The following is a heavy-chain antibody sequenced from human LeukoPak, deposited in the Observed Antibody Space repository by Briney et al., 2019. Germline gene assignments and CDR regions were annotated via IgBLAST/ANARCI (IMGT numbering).Heavy chain of an antibody. V-gene: IGHV1-2*02. J-gene: IGHJ4*02. CDR1: GYTSTGYY. D-gene: IGHD1/OR15-1a*01. CDR3: ARGEQTHPQTNTPFDY. Sequence: ASVKVSCKASGYTSTGYYMHWVRQAPGQGLEWMGWINPNSGGTNYAQKFQGRVTMTRDTSISTAYMELSRLRSDDTAVYYCARGEQTHPQTNTPFDYWGQGTLVTVSS. CDR2: INPNSGGT.